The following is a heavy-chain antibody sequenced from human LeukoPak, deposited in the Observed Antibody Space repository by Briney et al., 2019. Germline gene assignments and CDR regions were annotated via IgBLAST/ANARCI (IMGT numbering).Heavy chain of an antibody. J-gene: IGHJ6*03. CDR2: INPNSGGT. V-gene: IGHV1-2*02. CDR1: GYTFTGYY. CDR3: ARGTVATAYYYYYMDV. D-gene: IGHD5-12*01. Sequence: ASVKVSFKASGYTFTGYYMHWVRQAPGQGLEWMGWINPNSGGTNYAQKFQGRVTMTRDTSISTAYMELSRLRSDDTAVYYCARGTVATAYYYYYMDVWGKGTTVTVSS.